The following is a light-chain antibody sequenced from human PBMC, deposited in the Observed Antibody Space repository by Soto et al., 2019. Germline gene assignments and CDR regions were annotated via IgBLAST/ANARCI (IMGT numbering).Light chain of an antibody. V-gene: IGLV1-44*01. J-gene: IGLJ2*01. CDR1: SSNIGSYS. CDR2: NNN. CDR3: AAWDDSLNGVV. Sequence: QAVLTQPPSASGTPGQRITISCSGSSSNIGSYSVNWYQQFPGTAPKLLIYNNNQRPSGVPDRFSGSKFGTSVSLAISGLQSEDEADYYCAAWDDSLNGVVFGGGTQLTVL.